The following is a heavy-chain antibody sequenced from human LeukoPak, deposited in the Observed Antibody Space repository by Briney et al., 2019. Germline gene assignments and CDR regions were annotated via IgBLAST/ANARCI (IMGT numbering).Heavy chain of an antibody. V-gene: IGHV4-34*01. J-gene: IGHJ5*02. Sequence: ASETLSLTCAVYGGSFSGYYWSWIRQPPGKGLEWIGEINHSGSTNYNPSLRSRVTLSVDTSKNQFSLKLSSVTAADTAVYYCARGGPLGFDPWGQGTLVTVSS. CDR3: ARGGPLGFDP. CDR1: GGSFSGYY. D-gene: IGHD3-16*01. CDR2: INHSGST.